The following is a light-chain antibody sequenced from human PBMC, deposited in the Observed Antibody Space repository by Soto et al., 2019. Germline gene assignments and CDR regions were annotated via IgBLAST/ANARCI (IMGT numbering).Light chain of an antibody. CDR1: SSDVGGYDQ. V-gene: IGLV2-14*01. J-gene: IGLJ2*01. CDR3: SSYTGSGTF. CDR2: AVT. Sequence: QSALTQPASVSGSPGQSIAISCTGTSSDVGGYDQVSWYQQHPGKAPKLMIYAVTTRPSGVSNRFSGSKSGNTASLTISGLQAEDEADYYCSSYTGSGTFFGGGIKVTVL.